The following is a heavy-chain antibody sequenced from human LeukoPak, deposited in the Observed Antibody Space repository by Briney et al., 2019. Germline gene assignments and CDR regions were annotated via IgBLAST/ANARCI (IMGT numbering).Heavy chain of an antibody. CDR3: AKGGLRYSSGWYYFDY. CDR2: ISWNSGSI. D-gene: IGHD6-19*01. CDR1: GFTFDDYA. J-gene: IGHJ4*02. Sequence: GGPLRLSCAASGFTFDDYAMHWVRQAPGKGLEWVSGISWNSGSIGYADSVKGRFTISRDNAKNSLYLQMSSLRAEDTALYYCAKGGLRYSSGWYYFDYWGQGTLVTVSS. V-gene: IGHV3-9*01.